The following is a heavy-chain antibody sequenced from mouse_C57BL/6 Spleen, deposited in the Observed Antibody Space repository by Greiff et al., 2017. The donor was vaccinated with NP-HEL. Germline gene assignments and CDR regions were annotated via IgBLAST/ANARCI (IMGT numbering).Heavy chain of an antibody. CDR3: ARGGDVYAMDY. CDR1: GYTFPSYW. J-gene: IGHJ4*01. Sequence: QVQLQQPGAELVMPGASVKLSCKASGYTFPSYWMHWVKQRPGQGLEWIGEIDPSDSYTNYNQKFKGKSTLTVDKSSSTAYMQLSSLTAEDAAVYYCARGGDVYAMDYGGQGTSVTGSS. CDR2: IDPSDSYT. D-gene: IGHD3-3*01. V-gene: IGHV1-69*01.